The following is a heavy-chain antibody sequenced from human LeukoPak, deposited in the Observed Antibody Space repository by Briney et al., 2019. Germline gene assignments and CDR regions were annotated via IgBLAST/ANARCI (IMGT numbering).Heavy chain of an antibody. D-gene: IGHD3-10*01. Sequence: ASVKVSCKASGYTFTGYYMHWVRQAPGQGLDGMGWINPNNGGTNYEQKFQGWGTMTRDTAISTAYMELSRLRSDDTAVYYCARDSDGGSGSYRDLPSSRRDDDAFDIWGQGTMVTVSS. CDR2: INPNNGGT. CDR3: ARDSDGGSGSYRDLPSSRRDDDAFDI. J-gene: IGHJ3*02. CDR1: GYTFTGYY. V-gene: IGHV1-2*04.